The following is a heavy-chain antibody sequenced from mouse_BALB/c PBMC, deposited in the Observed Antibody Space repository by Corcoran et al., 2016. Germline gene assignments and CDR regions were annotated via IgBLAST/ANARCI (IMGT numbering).Heavy chain of an antibody. CDR3: GRSREGNYVVY. D-gene: IGHD2-1*01. CDR1: GFNIKDTY. Sequence: EVQLQQSGAELVKPGASVKLSCTASGFNIKDTYMQWVKQRPEQGLEWIGRIDPANGSTKYDPKFQGKATMTADTSSNTVYLHLSSLTSEATAVYYCGRSREGNYVVYWGQGTTLTVSS. V-gene: IGHV14-3*02. J-gene: IGHJ2*01. CDR2: IDPANGST.